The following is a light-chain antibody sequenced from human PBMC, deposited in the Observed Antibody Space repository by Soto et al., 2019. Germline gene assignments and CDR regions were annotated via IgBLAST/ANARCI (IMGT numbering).Light chain of an antibody. J-gene: IGLJ2*01. CDR1: SSNIGSNT. CDR2: YHN. Sequence: QSVLIQPPSASGTPGQRVTISCSGSSSNIGSNTVSWYQHLPGTAPKLLIYYHNQRPSGVPDRFSGSKSGTSASLAISGLQSEDEANYYCATWDDSLNVVLFGGGTKLTVL. V-gene: IGLV1-44*01. CDR3: ATWDDSLNVVL.